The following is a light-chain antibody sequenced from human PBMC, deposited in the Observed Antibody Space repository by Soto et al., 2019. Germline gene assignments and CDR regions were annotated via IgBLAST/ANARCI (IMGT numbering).Light chain of an antibody. CDR3: LQHNSSPVT. CDR2: AAS. J-gene: IGKJ4*01. V-gene: IGKV1-17*01. CDR1: QGIGDD. Sequence: DLQMTQSPSSLSASVGDRVTMTCRASQGIGDDLGWHQQKPGKAPKRLIYAASTLQPGVPSRFSGRGSGTEFTLTINSLQAEDFATYFCLQHNSSPVTFGGGTKVEIK.